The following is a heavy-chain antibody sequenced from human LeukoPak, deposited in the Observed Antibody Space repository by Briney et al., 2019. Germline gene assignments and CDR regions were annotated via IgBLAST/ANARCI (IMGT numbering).Heavy chain of an antibody. CDR2: ISGSGDNT. CDR3: AKGSYYDSSGSFYFDY. Sequence: GGSLRLSCAASGFTFSSYAMSWVRQAPGKGLEWVSGISGSGDNTYYADSVKGRFTISRDNSKNTLYVQVNSLGTEGTAAYYCAKGSYYDSSGSFYFDYWGQETLVTVSS. V-gene: IGHV3-23*01. J-gene: IGHJ4*02. D-gene: IGHD3-22*01. CDR1: GFTFSSYA.